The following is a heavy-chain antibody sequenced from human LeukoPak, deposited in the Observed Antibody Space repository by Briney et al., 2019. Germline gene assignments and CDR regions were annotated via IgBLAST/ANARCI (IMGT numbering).Heavy chain of an antibody. CDR3: ARRGGYCSSTSCYIWFDP. Sequence: SETLSLTCTVSGGSISGSSYYWGWIRQPPGKGLEWIGSIYYSGSTYYNPSLKSRVTISVDTSKNQFSLKLNSVTAADTAVYYCARRGGYCSSTSCYIWFDPWGQGTLVTVSS. CDR1: GGSISGSSYY. J-gene: IGHJ5*02. V-gene: IGHV4-39*01. CDR2: IYYSGST. D-gene: IGHD2-2*02.